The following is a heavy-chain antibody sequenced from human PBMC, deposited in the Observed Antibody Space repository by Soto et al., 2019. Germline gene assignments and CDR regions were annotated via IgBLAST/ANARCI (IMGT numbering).Heavy chain of an antibody. CDR2: ISENGVNK. Sequence: GGSLRLSCSASGFTFASFAIHWVRQAPGKGLEWVAVISENGVNKYSAESVRGRFVISRDNSKNTVELEMNSLRPEDTAIYFCARRLTKTVSALGYWGQGTLVTVSS. CDR1: GFTFASFA. D-gene: IGHD2-8*01. J-gene: IGHJ4*02. V-gene: IGHV3-30*09. CDR3: ARRLTKTVSALGY.